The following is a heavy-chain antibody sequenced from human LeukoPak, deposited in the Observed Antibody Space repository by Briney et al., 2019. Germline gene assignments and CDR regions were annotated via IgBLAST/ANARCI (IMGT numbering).Heavy chain of an antibody. CDR3: ARVVIAAADY. CDR2: ISSSSSTI. CDR1: GFTFSSYE. D-gene: IGHD6-13*01. V-gene: IGHV3-48*03. Sequence: GGSLRLSCAASGFTFSSYEMNWVRQAPGKGLEWVSYISSSSSTIYYADSVKGRFTISRDNAKNSLYLQMNSLRAEDTAVYYCARVVIAAADYWGQGTLVTVSS. J-gene: IGHJ4*02.